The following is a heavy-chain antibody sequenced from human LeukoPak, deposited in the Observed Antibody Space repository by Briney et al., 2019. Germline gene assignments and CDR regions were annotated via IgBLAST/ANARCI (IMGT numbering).Heavy chain of an antibody. Sequence: PGGSLRLSCAASGFTFSSYGMHWVRQAPGKGLEWVAVISYDGSNKYYADSVKGRFTISRDNSKNTLYLQMNSLRAEDTAVCYWAKTPQVVLWFGELPDYWGQGTLVTVSS. CDR2: ISYDGSNK. CDR3: AKTPQVVLWFGELPDY. D-gene: IGHD3-10*01. J-gene: IGHJ4*02. V-gene: IGHV3-30*18. CDR1: GFTFSSYG.